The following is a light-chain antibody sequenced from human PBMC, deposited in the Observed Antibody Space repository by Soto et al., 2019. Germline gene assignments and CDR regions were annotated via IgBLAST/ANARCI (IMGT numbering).Light chain of an antibody. CDR2: DVS. Sequence: QSVLTQPASVSGSPGQSITISCTGTSSDVGGYNYVSWYQQHPGKAPKLMIYDVSNRPSGVSNRFSGSKSGNTASLTISGLQAEDEADYYCSSYTGSSTLDVVFGGGTKLTV. V-gene: IGLV2-14*01. CDR1: SSDVGGYNY. CDR3: SSYTGSSTLDVV. J-gene: IGLJ2*01.